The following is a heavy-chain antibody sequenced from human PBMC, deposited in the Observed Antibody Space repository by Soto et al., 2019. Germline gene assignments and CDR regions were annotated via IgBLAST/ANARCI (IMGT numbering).Heavy chain of an antibody. J-gene: IGHJ4*02. CDR1: GGSITNANYY. CDR3: ARAVTTVTYRDY. D-gene: IGHD4-17*01. CDR2: IYYTGSS. V-gene: IGHV4-39*01. Sequence: SETLSLTCTVSGGSITNANYYWSWVRQPPGKGPEWIGNIYYTGSSYSHPSLKSRVTLSVDTSRNQFSLKLSSVTAADTAVYYCARAVTTVTYRDYWGQGTLVTVSS.